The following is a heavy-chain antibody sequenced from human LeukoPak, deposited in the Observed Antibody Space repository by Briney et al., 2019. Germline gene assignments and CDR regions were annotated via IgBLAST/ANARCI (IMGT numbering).Heavy chain of an antibody. CDR2: ISYDGTNK. Sequence: GGSLRLSCSASGFTFSSYAMHWVRQAPGKGLEWVAVISYDGTNKYYADSVKGRFTISRDNSKNTLYLQMNSLRAEDTAVYYCARSLSGSGSYKPDYWGQGTLVTVSS. CDR1: GFTFSSYA. D-gene: IGHD3-10*01. CDR3: ARSLSGSGSYKPDY. V-gene: IGHV3-30-3*01. J-gene: IGHJ4*02.